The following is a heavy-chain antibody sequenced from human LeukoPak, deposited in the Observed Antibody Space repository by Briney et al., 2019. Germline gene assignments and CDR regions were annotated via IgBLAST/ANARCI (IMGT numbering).Heavy chain of an antibody. CDR2: IYTSGST. CDR3: ARHAPAGIYYYYYYYMDV. D-gene: IGHD6-13*01. J-gene: IGHJ6*03. CDR1: GGSVSRYY. Sequence: SETLSLTCTVSGGSVSRYYWSWIRPSPGKGLEWIGYIYTSGSTNYNPSLKSRVTISVDTSKNQFSLKLSSVTAADTAVYYCARHAPAGIYYYYYYYMDVWGKGTTVTVSS. V-gene: IGHV4-4*09.